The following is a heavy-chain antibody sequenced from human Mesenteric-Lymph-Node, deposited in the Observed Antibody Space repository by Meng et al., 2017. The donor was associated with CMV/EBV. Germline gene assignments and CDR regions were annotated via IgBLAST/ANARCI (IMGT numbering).Heavy chain of an antibody. J-gene: IGHJ4*02. CDR3: ARGLAVDNY. V-gene: IGHV1-2*02. Sequence: KCSCKASGYSFTGYYLHWVRQAPGQGLEWMGWINPKSGTTNYAEKFLGRVTMTRDTSLYTAYMELTRLKSDDTAVYYCARGLAVDNYWGQGTLVTVSS. D-gene: IGHD3-9*01. CDR1: GYSFTGYY. CDR2: INPKSGTT.